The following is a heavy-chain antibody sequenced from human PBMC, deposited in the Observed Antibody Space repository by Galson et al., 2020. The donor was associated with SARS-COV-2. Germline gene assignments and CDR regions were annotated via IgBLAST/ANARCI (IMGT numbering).Heavy chain of an antibody. CDR3: AGRSGSLGGVDV. D-gene: IGHD3-22*01. CDR1: GVSISSYY. V-gene: IGHV4-59*01. J-gene: IGHJ6*02. CDR2: IYYSGST. Sequence: SETLSLTCTVSGVSISSYYWSWIRQPPGKGLEWIGFIYYSGSTNYNPSLKSRVTISTDTSKSQFSLRLISVTAADTAVYYCAGRSGSLGGVDVWGQGTTVTVSS.